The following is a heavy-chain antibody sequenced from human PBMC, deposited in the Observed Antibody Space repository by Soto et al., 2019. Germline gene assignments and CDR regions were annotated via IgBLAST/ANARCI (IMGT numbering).Heavy chain of an antibody. J-gene: IGHJ6*02. D-gene: IGHD2-2*01. CDR1: GFTFSSYA. CDR3: AKDPTYCSSTSCYRRGMDV. CDR2: ISGSGGST. V-gene: IGHV3-23*01. Sequence: GGSLRLSCAASGFTFSSYAMSWVRQAPGKGLEWVSAISGSGGSTYYADSVKGRFTISRDNSKNTLYLQMNSLRAEDTAVYYCAKDPTYCSSTSCYRRGMDVWGQGTTVTVSS.